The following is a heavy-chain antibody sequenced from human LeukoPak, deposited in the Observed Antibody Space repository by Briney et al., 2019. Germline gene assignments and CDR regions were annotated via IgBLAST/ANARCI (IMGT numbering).Heavy chain of an antibody. D-gene: IGHD5-12*01. Sequence: ASVKVSCKASGGTFDSFPISWVGQAPGQGLEWMGGIIPTFGTRNYAQNFQGRLTLTTDESTSTAHMELGSLRSEDTAVYYCARGPPVNYNNTSGYAFDSWGQGTLVIVSS. V-gene: IGHV1-69*05. CDR3: ARGPPVNYNNTSGYAFDS. CDR1: GGTFDSFP. CDR2: IIPTFGTR. J-gene: IGHJ4*02.